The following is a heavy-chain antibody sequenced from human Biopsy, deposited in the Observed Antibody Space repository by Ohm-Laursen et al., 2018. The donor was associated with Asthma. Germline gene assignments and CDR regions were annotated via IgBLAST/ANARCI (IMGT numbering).Heavy chain of an antibody. CDR1: GFVFSQCG. D-gene: IGHD4-23*01. V-gene: IGHV3-9*01. CDR2: ISWNSVSL. CDR3: ARESGQDSGGTGAFDR. J-gene: IGHJ3*02. Sequence: SLRLSCAASGFVFSQCGMHWVRQAPGKGLEWVSSISWNSVSLDYAASVKGRFTISRDNSKLRLYLEINSLRVEDSAVYYCARESGQDSGGTGAFDRWGQGIMVAVSS.